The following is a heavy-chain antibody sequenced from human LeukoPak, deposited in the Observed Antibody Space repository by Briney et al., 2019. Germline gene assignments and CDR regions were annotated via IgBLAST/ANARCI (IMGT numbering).Heavy chain of an antibody. CDR1: GGFISSHY. J-gene: IGHJ4*02. CDR2: IYYSGST. Sequence: SETLSLTCTVSGGFISSHYWSWIRQPPGKGLEWIGYIYYSGSTNYNPSLKSRVTISADTSKNQFSLKLSSVTAADTAVYYCARDGELTHIGTFDYWGQGTLVTVSS. V-gene: IGHV4-59*11. CDR3: ARDGELTHIGTFDY. D-gene: IGHD1-26*01.